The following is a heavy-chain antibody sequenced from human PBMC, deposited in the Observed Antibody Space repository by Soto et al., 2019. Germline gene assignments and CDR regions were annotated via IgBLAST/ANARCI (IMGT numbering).Heavy chain of an antibody. CDR1: GFTFSSYG. J-gene: IGHJ5*02. Sequence: QVQLVESGGGVVQPGRSLRLSCAASGFTFSSYGMHWVRQAPGKGLEWVAVISYDGSNKYYADSVKGRFTISRDNSKNTLYLQMNSLRAEDTAVYYCAKAYCSSTSCWELFDPWGQGTLVTVSS. CDR3: AKAYCSSTSCWELFDP. V-gene: IGHV3-30*18. CDR2: ISYDGSNK. D-gene: IGHD2-2*01.